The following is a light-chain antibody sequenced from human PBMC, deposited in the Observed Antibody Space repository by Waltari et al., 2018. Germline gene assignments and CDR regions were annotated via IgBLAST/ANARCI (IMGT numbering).Light chain of an antibody. CDR3: QQYSDWPYT. CDR1: QSVSSN. J-gene: IGKJ2*01. Sequence: EIVMTQSPGTLSVSPGERATLSCRASQSVSSNLAWYQQKPGQAPRLLIYGASTRATGIPARFSGSGSGTEFTLTISSLQSEDFAVYYCQQYSDWPYTFGQETKLEIK. V-gene: IGKV3-15*01. CDR2: GAS.